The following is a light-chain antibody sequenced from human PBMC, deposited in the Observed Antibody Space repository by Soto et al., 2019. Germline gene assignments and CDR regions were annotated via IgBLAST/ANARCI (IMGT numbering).Light chain of an antibody. CDR3: KSYAGSNTYV. CDR1: SRDVGGYNY. J-gene: IGLJ1*01. CDR2: AVN. V-gene: IGLV2-8*01. Sequence: QSALTQPPSASGSPGQSVTISCTGTSRDVGGYNYVSWYQQHPGKAPKLMIYAVNTRPSGVPDRFSGSKSGNTASLTVSGLQAADEADYFCKSYAGSNTYVFGSGTKLTVL.